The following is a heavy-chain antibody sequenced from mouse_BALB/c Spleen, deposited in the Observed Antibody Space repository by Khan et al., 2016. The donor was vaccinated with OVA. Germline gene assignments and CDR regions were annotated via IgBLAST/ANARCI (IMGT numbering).Heavy chain of an antibody. D-gene: IGHD2-1*01. Sequence: QVQLQQSGPGLVAPSQSLSITCTVSGFSLTSYGVNWVRQPPGKGLEWLGVIWGDGNSNYHSALISRLSISKDNSKSQVFLKLNSLQTDETATSYCVKQNYGTLYAMDYWGQGTAVTVSS. V-gene: IGHV2-3*01. CDR3: VKQNYGTLYAMDY. CDR2: IWGDGNS. J-gene: IGHJ4*01. CDR1: GFSLTSYG.